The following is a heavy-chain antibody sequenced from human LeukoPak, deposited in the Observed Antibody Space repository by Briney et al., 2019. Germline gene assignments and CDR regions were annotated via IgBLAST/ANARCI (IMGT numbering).Heavy chain of an antibody. Sequence: SETLSLTCTVSGGSISSYYWSWIRQPPGKGLEWIGYIYYSGSTNYNPSLKSRVPISLDTSKNQFSLKLSSVTAADTAVYYCARGGGYCRGGSCYYFDYWGQGTLVTVCS. V-gene: IGHV4-59*01. J-gene: IGHJ4*02. CDR1: GGSISSYY. D-gene: IGHD2-15*01. CDR3: ARGGGYCRGGSCYYFDY. CDR2: IYYSGST.